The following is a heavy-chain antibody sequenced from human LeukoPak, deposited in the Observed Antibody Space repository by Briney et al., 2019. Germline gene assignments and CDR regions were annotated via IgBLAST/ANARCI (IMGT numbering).Heavy chain of an antibody. CDR3: ARANLDIVVVPAAKGAYYYYGMDV. CDR1: GYTFTSYY. CDR2: INPSGGST. V-gene: IGHV1-46*01. Sequence: VASVKVSCKASGYTFTSYYMHWVRQAPGQGLEWMGIINPSGGSTSYAQKFQGRVTMTRDTSTSTVYMELSSLRSEDTAVYYCARANLDIVVVPAAKGAYYYYGMDVWGQGTTVTVSS. D-gene: IGHD2-2*03. J-gene: IGHJ6*02.